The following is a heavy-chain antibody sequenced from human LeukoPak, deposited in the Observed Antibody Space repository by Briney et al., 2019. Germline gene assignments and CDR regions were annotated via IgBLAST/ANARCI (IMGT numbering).Heavy chain of an antibody. CDR1: GFTFSRHG. D-gene: IGHD6-6*01. Sequence: GWSLRLSCAASGFTFSRHGMHWVRQAPGKGLEWVAVIWYDGSDKYYADSVKGRFTISRDNSKNTLYLQMNSLRAEDTAVYYCARDISSRHFDHLGQGTLVTVSS. CDR2: IWYDGSDK. V-gene: IGHV3-33*01. J-gene: IGHJ4*02. CDR3: ARDISSRHFDH.